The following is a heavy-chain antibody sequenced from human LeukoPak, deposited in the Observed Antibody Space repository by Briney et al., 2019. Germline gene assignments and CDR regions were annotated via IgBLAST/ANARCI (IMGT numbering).Heavy chain of an antibody. CDR3: ARGRGWFDP. V-gene: IGHV4-4*09. CDR1: GGSISSYY. Sequence: SETLSLTCTVSGGSISSYYWSWIRQSPGKGLEWIGYIYTSGSTNYNPSLKSRVTISVDTSKNQFSLKLSSVTAADTAVYYCARGRGWFDPWGQGTLVTVSS. D-gene: IGHD5-24*01. CDR2: IYTSGST. J-gene: IGHJ5*02.